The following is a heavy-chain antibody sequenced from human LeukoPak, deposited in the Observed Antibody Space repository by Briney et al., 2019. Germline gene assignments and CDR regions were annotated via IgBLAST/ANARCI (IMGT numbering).Heavy chain of an antibody. D-gene: IGHD3-10*01. J-gene: IGHJ5*02. CDR2: IYYSGST. CDR1: GGSISSYY. V-gene: IGHV4-59*01. CDR3: ASQTYYYGSGSVGFFDP. Sequence: PSETLSLTCTVSGGSISSYYWSWIRQPPGKGLEWIGYIYYSGSTNYNPSLKSRVTISVDTSKNQFSLKLSSVTAADTAVYYCASQTYYYGSGSVGFFDPWGQGTPVTVSS.